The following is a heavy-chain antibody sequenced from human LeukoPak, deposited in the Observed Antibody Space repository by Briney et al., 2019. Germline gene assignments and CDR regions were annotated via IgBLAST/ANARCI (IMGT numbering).Heavy chain of an antibody. D-gene: IGHD5-18*01. CDR1: GGSFSGYY. J-gene: IGHJ3*02. CDR2: INHSGST. Sequence: SETLSLTCAVYGGSFSGYYWSWIRQPPGKGLEWIGEINHSGSTNYSPSLKSRVTISVDTSKNQFSLKLSSVTAADTAVYYCARGSQRGYSLSDAFDIWGQGTMVTVSS. CDR3: ARGSQRGYSLSDAFDI. V-gene: IGHV4-34*01.